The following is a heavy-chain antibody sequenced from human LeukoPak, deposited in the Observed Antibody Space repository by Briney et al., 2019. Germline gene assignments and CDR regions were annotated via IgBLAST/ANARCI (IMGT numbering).Heavy chain of an antibody. V-gene: IGHV1-18*01. CDR3: AADPSGYSYYYYGMDV. D-gene: IGHD3-3*01. CDR1: GYTFTSYG. CDR2: ISTNNGNT. Sequence: ASVKVSCKASGYTFTSYGISWVRQAPGQGLEWMGWISTNNGNTNYAQKFQERVTITRDMSTSTAYMELSSLRSEDTAVYYCAADPSGYSYYYYGMDVWGQGTTVTVSS. J-gene: IGHJ6*02.